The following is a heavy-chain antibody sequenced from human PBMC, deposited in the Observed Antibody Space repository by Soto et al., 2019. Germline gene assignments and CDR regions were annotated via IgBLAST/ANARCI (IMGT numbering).Heavy chain of an antibody. V-gene: IGHV4-34*01. CDR2: INHTGGT. J-gene: IGHJ5*02. Sequence: ETLSLTCAVSGVSFNGHYWNWIRQPPGKGLEWIGEINHTGGTHYNPSLKSQVTMSVDTSKNQSSLRLSSVTAADTAIYYCATRITVFGLLIPPFDPWGQGTQVTVSS. CDR1: GVSFNGHY. CDR3: ATRITVFGLLIPPFDP. D-gene: IGHD3-3*01.